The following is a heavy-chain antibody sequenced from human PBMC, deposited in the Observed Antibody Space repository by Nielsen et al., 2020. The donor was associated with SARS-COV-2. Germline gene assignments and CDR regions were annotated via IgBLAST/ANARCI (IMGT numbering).Heavy chain of an antibody. D-gene: IGHD6-13*01. CDR3: ARTVAAAPDY. J-gene: IGHJ4*02. V-gene: IGHV4-39*07. CDR1: GGSISSSSYY. CDR2: IYYSGST. Sequence: SETLSLTCTVSGGSISSSSYYWGWIRQPPGKGLEWIVSIYYSGSTYYNPSLKSRVTISVDTSKNQFSLKLSSVTAADTAVYYCARTVAAAPDYWGQGTLVTVSS.